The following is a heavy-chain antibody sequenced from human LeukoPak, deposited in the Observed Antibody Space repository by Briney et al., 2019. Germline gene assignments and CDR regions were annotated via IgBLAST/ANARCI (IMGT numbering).Heavy chain of an antibody. CDR1: GFTFSSYG. D-gene: IGHD6-13*01. V-gene: IGHV3-30*18. CDR3: AKRMWQQLFTFDY. Sequence: GGSLRLSCAASGFTFSSYGMHWVRQAPGKGLEWVAVISYDGSNKYYANSVKGRFTISRDNSKNTLYLQMNSLRAEDTAVYYCAKRMWQQLFTFDYWGQGTLATISS. J-gene: IGHJ4*02. CDR2: ISYDGSNK.